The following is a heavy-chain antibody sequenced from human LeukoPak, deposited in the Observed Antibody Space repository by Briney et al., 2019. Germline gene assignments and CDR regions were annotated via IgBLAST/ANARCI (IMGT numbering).Heavy chain of an antibody. D-gene: IGHD6-13*01. CDR3: ARDSPLEQLGFDY. Sequence: PGRSLRLSCAASGFTFSSYGMHWVRQAPGKGLEGVAVISYDGSNKYYADSVKGRFTISRDNSKNTMYLQMNSLSAEDTAVYYCARDSPLEQLGFDYWGQGTLVTVSS. J-gene: IGHJ4*02. CDR2: ISYDGSNK. V-gene: IGHV3-30*03. CDR1: GFTFSSYG.